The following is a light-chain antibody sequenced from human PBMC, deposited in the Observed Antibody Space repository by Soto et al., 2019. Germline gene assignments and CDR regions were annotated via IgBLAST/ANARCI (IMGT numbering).Light chain of an antibody. Sequence: QSALTQPASVSGSPGQSITISCTVTSSDVGGYNYVSWYQQHPGKAPKLMIYEVSNRPSGVSNRFSGSKSGNTASLTISGLQAEDEADYYCSSYTSSSTGYVFGTGTKVTLL. CDR1: SSDVGGYNY. J-gene: IGLJ1*01. CDR3: SSYTSSSTGYV. V-gene: IGLV2-14*01. CDR2: EVS.